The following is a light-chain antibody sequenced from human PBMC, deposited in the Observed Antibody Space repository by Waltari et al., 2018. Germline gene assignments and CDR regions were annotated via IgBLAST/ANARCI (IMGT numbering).Light chain of an antibody. Sequence: SSELTQDPAVSVALGQTVRITCQGDSLRSDYASWYQQKPGQAPVLVIYGKNHRPSGIPDRLSGSSSGNTASLTITGAQAEDEADYYCNSRDSSGNPVVFGGGTKLTVL. J-gene: IGLJ2*01. V-gene: IGLV3-19*01. CDR2: GKN. CDR3: NSRDSSGNPVV. CDR1: SLRSDY.